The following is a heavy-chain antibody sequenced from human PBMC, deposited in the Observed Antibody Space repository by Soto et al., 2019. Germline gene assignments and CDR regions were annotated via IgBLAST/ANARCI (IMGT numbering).Heavy chain of an antibody. J-gene: IGHJ3*02. D-gene: IGHD4-17*01. CDR3: AREVDYGDSVNAFDI. CDR1: GFTFSSYW. V-gene: IGHV3-7*01. CDR2: IKQDGSEK. Sequence: GSLRLSCAASGFTFSSYWMSWVRQAPGKGLEWVANIKQDGSEKYYVDSVKGRFTISRDNAKNSLYLQMNSLRAEDTAVYYCAREVDYGDSVNAFDIWGQGTMVTVSS.